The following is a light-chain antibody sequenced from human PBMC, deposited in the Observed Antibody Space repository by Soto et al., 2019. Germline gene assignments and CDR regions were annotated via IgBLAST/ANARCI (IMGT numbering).Light chain of an antibody. CDR3: LQYSSHSWT. Sequence: DIRMTQSPSTLSATVGDRVTITCRASQSIGDSLAWYQQKPGKAPELLIFDASSLKSGVPSRFSGSGSGTEFTLTISRLQPDDVATYYCLQYSSHSWTFGQGTKVDIK. J-gene: IGKJ1*01. V-gene: IGKV1-5*01. CDR1: QSIGDS. CDR2: DAS.